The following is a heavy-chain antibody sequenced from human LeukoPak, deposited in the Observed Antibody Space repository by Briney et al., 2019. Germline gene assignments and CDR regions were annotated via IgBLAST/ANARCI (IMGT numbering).Heavy chain of an antibody. J-gene: IGHJ4*02. Sequence: ASVKVSCKASGYTFTSYDINWVRQATGQGLEWMGWMNPNSGNTGYAQKFQGRVTITRNTSISTAYMELSSLRSEDTAVYYCARDPEGYCSSTSCYGGSDYWGQGTLVTVSS. CDR1: GYTFTSYD. CDR3: ARDPEGYCSSTSCYGGSDY. V-gene: IGHV1-8*03. D-gene: IGHD2-2*01. CDR2: MNPNSGNT.